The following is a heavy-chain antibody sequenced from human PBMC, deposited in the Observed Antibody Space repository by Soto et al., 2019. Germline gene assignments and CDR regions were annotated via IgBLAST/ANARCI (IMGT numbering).Heavy chain of an antibody. CDR2: INPATGAA. CDR1: GYPVTAYY. D-gene: IGHD3-3*01. V-gene: IGHV1-2*02. Sequence: QLHLVQSGAVVKKPGASVTVSCSASGYPVTAYYMHWVRQAPGRGLEWMGGINPATGAAKYTQTCQGRVTMTRDTSTSTVFMELSGLTSEDPAGFYCARGGGVGVAGSAAFDMWGQGTLVTVSS. CDR3: ARGGGVGVAGSAAFDM. J-gene: IGHJ3*02.